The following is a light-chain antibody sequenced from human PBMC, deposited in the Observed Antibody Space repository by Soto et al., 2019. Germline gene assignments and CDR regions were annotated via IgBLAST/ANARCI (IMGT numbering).Light chain of an antibody. CDR2: DAS. Sequence: TLSCRASQSVSSYLAWYQQKPGQAPRLLIYDASNRATGIPARFSGSGSGTDFTLSISTLEPEDFSFYYCQHRSTWPPLTFGPGTKVDIK. CDR3: QHRSTWPPLT. V-gene: IGKV3-11*01. CDR1: QSVSSY. J-gene: IGKJ3*01.